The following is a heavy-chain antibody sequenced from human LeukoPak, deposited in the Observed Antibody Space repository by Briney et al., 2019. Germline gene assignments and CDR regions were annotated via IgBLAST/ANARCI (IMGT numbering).Heavy chain of an antibody. CDR3: AKEGVYAQSSYPYYFDY. J-gene: IGHJ4*02. CDR1: EFTFSSYG. Sequence: GGSLRLSCAASEFTFSSYGMHWVRQAPGKGLEWVAVISYDGSSKDYADSVKGRFTISRDNSKNTLYLQMNSLRAEDTAVYYCAKEGVYAQSSYPYYFDYWGQGTLVTVSS. CDR2: ISYDGSSK. D-gene: IGHD6-6*01. V-gene: IGHV3-30*18.